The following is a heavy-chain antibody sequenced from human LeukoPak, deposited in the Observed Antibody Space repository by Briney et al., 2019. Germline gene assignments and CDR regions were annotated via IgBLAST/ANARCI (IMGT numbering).Heavy chain of an antibody. D-gene: IGHD3-9*01. V-gene: IGHV3-21*01. CDR1: GFTFNTFN. Sequence: GGSLRLSCAASGFTFNTFNMNWVRRAPGKGLEWVSSITSGGDYIYYADSVKGRFTTSRDNAKNSLSLQLNSLRVEDTAVYYCARGHYDVLAASYKWTPDYWGQGTLVTVSS. J-gene: IGHJ4*02. CDR3: ARGHYDVLAASYKWTPDY. CDR2: ITSGGDYI.